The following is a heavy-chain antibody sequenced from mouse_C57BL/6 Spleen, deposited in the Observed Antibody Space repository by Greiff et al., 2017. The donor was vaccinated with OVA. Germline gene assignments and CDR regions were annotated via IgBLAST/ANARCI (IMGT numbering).Heavy chain of an antibody. CDR2: IYPGDGDT. V-gene: IGHV1-82*01. Sequence: QVQLKESGPELVKPGASVKISCKASGYAFSSSWMNWVKQRPGKGLEWIGRIYPGDGDTNYNGKFKGKATLTADKSSSTAYMQLSSLTSEDSAVYFCAMIYYGNYYFDYWGQGTTLTVSS. CDR1: GYAFSSSW. J-gene: IGHJ2*01. CDR3: AMIYYGNYYFDY. D-gene: IGHD2-1*01.